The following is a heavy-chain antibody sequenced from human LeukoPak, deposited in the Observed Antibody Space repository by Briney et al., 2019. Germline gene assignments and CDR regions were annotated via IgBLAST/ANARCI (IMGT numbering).Heavy chain of an antibody. Sequence: SETLPLTCSVSGVSISSSADYWGWIRQPPGKGLEWIGNIYYSGRTYYNPSLESRITISVDTSKNQFSLKLNSVTAADTAIYYCARQLYSGSYPSWGQGALVTVSS. CDR3: ARQLYSGSYPS. D-gene: IGHD1-26*01. V-gene: IGHV4-39*01. J-gene: IGHJ5*02. CDR1: GVSISSSADY. CDR2: IYYSGRT.